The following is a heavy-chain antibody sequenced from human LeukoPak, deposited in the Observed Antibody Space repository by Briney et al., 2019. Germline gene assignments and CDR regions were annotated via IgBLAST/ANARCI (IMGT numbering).Heavy chain of an antibody. V-gene: IGHV4-31*03. J-gene: IGHJ5*02. CDR1: GEPVSSGGYS. CDR2: IYYSGTT. CDR3: ASSYYGNAGYPT. D-gene: IGHD3-10*01. Sequence: SQTLSLTCTVSGEPVSSGGYSWIWIRQHPGKGLEWIGFIYYSGTTYYNPSLKSRLAISLDTSKDQFSVRLTSVTAADTGVYFCASSYYGNAGYPTWGQGTLVAVSS.